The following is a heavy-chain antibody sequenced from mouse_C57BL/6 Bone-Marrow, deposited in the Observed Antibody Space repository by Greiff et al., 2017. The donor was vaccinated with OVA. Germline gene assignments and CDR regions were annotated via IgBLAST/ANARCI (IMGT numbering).Heavy chain of an antibody. J-gene: IGHJ4*01. D-gene: IGHD2-2*01. CDR1: GYTFTNYW. CDR2: IYPGGGYT. Sequence: QVHVKQSGAELVRPGTSVKMSCKASGYTFTNYWIGWAKQRPGHGLEWIGDIYPGGGYTNYNEKFKGKATLTADKSSSTAYMQFSSLTSEDSAIYYCARSLWLRRGDYYAMDYWGQGTSVTVSS. V-gene: IGHV1-63*01. CDR3: ARSLWLRRGDYYAMDY.